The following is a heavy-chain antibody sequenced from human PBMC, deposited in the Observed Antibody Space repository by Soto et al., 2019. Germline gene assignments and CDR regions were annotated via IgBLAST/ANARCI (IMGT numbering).Heavy chain of an antibody. CDR2: MSYSGST. V-gene: IGHV4-31*03. Sequence: SETLSLTCTVSGGSISSGGSYWTWIRQHPGEALEWIGYMSYSGSTYYNPSLKSRITISVDTSKNTFSLKLNSVTAADTAVYFCAREDFSSGLDYWGQGTLVTVSS. CDR3: AREDFSSGLDY. J-gene: IGHJ4*02. D-gene: IGHD5-18*01. CDR1: GGSISSGGSY.